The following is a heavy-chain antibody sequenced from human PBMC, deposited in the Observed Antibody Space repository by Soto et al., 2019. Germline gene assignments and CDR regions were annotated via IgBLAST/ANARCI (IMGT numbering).Heavy chain of an antibody. CDR3: ATKGPLTTKRGFDP. CDR2: ISSSSSYI. V-gene: IGHV3-21*01. D-gene: IGHD4-4*01. CDR1: GFTFSSYS. J-gene: IGHJ5*02. Sequence: PGGSLRLSCAASGFTFSSYSMNWVRQAPGKGLEWVSSISSSSSYIYYADSVKGRFTISRDNAKNSLYLQMNSLRAEDTAVYYCATKGPLTTKRGFDPWGQGTLVTVS.